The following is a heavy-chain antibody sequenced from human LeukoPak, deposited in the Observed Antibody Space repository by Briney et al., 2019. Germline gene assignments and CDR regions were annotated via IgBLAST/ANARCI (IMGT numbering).Heavy chain of an antibody. CDR2: IYYSGST. CDR3: ARHPLMGATRDFDY. V-gene: IGHV4-39*01. Sequence: SETLSLTCTVSGGSISSSSYYWGWIRQPPGKGLEWIGSIYYSGSTYYNPSLKSRVTISVDTSKNQFSLKLSSVTAADTAVYYCARHPLMGATRDFDYWGQGTLVTVSS. D-gene: IGHD1-26*01. CDR1: GGSISSSSYY. J-gene: IGHJ4*02.